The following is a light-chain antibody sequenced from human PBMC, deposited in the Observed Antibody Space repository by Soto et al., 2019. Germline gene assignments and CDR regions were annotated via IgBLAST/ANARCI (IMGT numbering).Light chain of an antibody. V-gene: IGLV2-14*01. CDR3: SSHTSGSTRV. Sequence: QSVLTQPASVSGSPGQSIAISCTGTSSDVGGYDYVSWYQQHPDKAPKLMIYEVTKRPSWVPNRFAGSKSGNTASLTISGLQPEDEADYYCSSHTSGSTRVFGSGTKLTVL. CDR1: SSDVGGYDY. J-gene: IGLJ1*01. CDR2: EVT.